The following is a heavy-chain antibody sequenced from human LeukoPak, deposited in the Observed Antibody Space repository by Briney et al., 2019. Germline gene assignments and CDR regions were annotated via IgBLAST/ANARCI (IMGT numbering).Heavy chain of an antibody. Sequence: KTGGSLRLSCAASGFTFSNAWMTWVRQAPGKGLEWVGRIKSKTDGGTTDYAAPVKGRFTISRDDSKNTLYLQMNSLRAEDTAIYYCARGVGFTTCMDVWGQGTTVTVSS. CDR2: IKSKTDGGTT. CDR1: GFTFSNAW. D-gene: IGHD1-14*01. J-gene: IGHJ6*02. CDR3: ARGVGFTTCMDV. V-gene: IGHV3-15*01.